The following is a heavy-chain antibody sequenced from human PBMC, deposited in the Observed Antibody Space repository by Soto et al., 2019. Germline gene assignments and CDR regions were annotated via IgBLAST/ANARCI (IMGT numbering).Heavy chain of an antibody. V-gene: IGHV3-23*01. J-gene: IGHJ4*02. CDR2: ISGSGGST. CDR1: GFTFSSYA. Sequence: HPGGSLRLSCAASGFTFSSYAMSWVRQAPGKGLEWVSAISGSGGSTYYADSVKGRFTISRDNSKNTLYLQMNSLRAEDTAVYYCAKEARGYTVTTFLFDYWGQGTLVTVSS. CDR3: AKEARGYTVTTFLFDY. D-gene: IGHD4-17*01.